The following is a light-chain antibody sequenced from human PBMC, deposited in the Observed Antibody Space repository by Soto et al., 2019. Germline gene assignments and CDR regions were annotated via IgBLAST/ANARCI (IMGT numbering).Light chain of an antibody. CDR2: KAS. V-gene: IGKV1-5*03. J-gene: IGKJ4*01. CDR1: QSISNW. CDR3: QQSNSYPLT. Sequence: DIQMTQSPSTLSASVGDRVTITCRASQSISNWLAWYQQKPGKAPKLLIYKASSLESGVPSRFSGSGSGTEFTLTISRLQPDDFATYYCQQSNSYPLTFGGGTKVEIK.